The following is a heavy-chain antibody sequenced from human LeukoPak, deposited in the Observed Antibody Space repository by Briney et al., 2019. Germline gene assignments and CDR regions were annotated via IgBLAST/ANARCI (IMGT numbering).Heavy chain of an antibody. Sequence: ASVKVSCKASGYTFTSHDINWVRQATGQGLEWMGWMSPNSGDTGYAQKFQGRVTMTSDSSISAAYMELSSLRSEDTALYFCVRNPPKRGFELRGPGTLVTVSS. CDR1: GYTFTSHD. J-gene: IGHJ4*02. V-gene: IGHV1-8*01. CDR3: VRNPPKRGFEL. D-gene: IGHD3-10*01. CDR2: MSPNSGDT.